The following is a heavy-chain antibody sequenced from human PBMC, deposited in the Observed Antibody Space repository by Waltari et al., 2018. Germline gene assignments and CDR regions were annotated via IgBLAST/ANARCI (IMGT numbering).Heavy chain of an antibody. J-gene: IGHJ4*02. V-gene: IGHV4-59*12. CDR3: ARGRKYYDFWSGSPFDY. D-gene: IGHD3-3*01. Sequence: QVQLQESGPGLVKPSETLSLTCTVSGGSISSYYWSWIRQPPGKGLEWIGYIYYSGSTNHNPSLKSRVTISVDTSKNQFSLKLSSVTAADTAVYYCARGRKYYDFWSGSPFDYWGQGTLVTVSS. CDR1: GGSISSYY. CDR2: IYYSGST.